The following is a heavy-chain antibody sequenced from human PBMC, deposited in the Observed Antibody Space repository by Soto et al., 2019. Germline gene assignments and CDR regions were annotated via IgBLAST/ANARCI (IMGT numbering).Heavy chain of an antibody. J-gene: IGHJ4*02. CDR2: ITNSGTTI. Sequence: EVQLVESGGGLVQPGGSLRLSCAASGFTFSSYSMNWVRQAPGMGLERVLYITNSGTTIYYAASVKGRFTVFRDNAKSSLYLHMNSLSDADTAVYYFATSVVRFLEWITDFWGQGNLVTVAS. CDR1: GFTFSSYS. D-gene: IGHD3-3*01. CDR3: ATSVVRFLEWITDF. V-gene: IGHV3-48*02.